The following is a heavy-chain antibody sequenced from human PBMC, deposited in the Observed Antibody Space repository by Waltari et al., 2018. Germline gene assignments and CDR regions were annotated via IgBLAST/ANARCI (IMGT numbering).Heavy chain of an antibody. CDR1: GFTFDDYA. CDR2: ISWNSGSI. V-gene: IGHV3-9*01. D-gene: IGHD3-22*01. J-gene: IGHJ4*02. Sequence: EVQLVESGGGLVQPGRYLRLSCAASGFTFDDYAMHWVRQAPGKGLEWVSGISWNSGSIGYADSVKGRFTISRDNAKNSLYLQMNSLRAEDTALYYCAKDITYYDSSGLFDYWGQGTLVTVSS. CDR3: AKDITYYDSSGLFDY.